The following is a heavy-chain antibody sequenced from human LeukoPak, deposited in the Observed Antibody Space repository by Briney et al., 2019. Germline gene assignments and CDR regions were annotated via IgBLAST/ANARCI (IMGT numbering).Heavy chain of an antibody. CDR3: ARQYCSGVSCYPFFDS. J-gene: IGHJ4*02. CDR2: IHYSGTT. CDR1: GGSISSY. D-gene: IGHD2-15*01. V-gene: IGHV4-59*01. Sequence: SETLSLTCTVSGGSISSYWSWIRQPPGKALEWIGFIHYSGTTNYNPSLKRRVTISIDTSKNQFSLRLTSVTAADTAVYFCARQYCSGVSCYPFFDSWGQGTLVTVSS.